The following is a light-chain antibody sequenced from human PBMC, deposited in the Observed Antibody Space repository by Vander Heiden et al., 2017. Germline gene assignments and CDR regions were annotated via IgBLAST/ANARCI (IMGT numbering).Light chain of an antibody. Sequence: LVLTQSPGTLSLSPGERATFSCRASQSVSNNHLAWYQQKPGQAPRLLISHASSRAAGIPDRLSGSGSGTDFTLTISRLEPEDFAVYYCQHYGFSPPVTFGGGTKVAIK. CDR1: QSVSNNH. CDR3: QHYGFSPPVT. CDR2: HAS. J-gene: IGKJ4*01. V-gene: IGKV3-20*01.